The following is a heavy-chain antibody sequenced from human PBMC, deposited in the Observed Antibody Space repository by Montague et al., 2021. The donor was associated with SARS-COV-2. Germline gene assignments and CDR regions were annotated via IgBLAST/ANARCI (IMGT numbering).Heavy chain of an antibody. CDR2: IYSVGST. J-gene: IGHJ3*01. CDR3: AREPMTSDALDV. CDR1: GASVSSSD. Sequence: SETLSLTCTVSGASVSSSDWGWIRQSPGKGLEWIGYIYSVGSTDYNPSLKSRATISRDTSKNQFSLKVRSVTAADTAVYYCAREPMTSDALDVWGQGTMVTVSS. V-gene: IGHV4-59*02.